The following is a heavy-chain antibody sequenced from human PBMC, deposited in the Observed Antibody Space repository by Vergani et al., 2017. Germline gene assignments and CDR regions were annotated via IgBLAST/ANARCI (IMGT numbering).Heavy chain of an antibody. CDR3: ARHGITMVRGEVSYYYYYMDV. D-gene: IGHD3-10*01. J-gene: IGHJ6*03. CDR1: GYSFTSYW. Sequence: EVQLVQSGAEVKKPGESLRISCKGSGYSFTSYWISWVRQMPGKGLEWMGRIDPSDSYTRYSPSFQGQVTISADKSISTAYLQWSSLKASDTAMYYCARHGITMVRGEVSYYYYYMDVWGKGTTVTVSS. CDR2: IDPSDSYT. V-gene: IGHV5-10-1*03.